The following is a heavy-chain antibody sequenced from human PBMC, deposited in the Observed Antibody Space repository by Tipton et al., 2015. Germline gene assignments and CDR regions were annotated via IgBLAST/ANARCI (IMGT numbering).Heavy chain of an antibody. D-gene: IGHD1-1*01. CDR3: ARENASYYGMDV. CDR2: IRYSGGT. CDR1: GTSLSGFY. J-gene: IGHJ6*02. Sequence: TLSLTCTVSGTSLSGFYWTWIRQPPGKGLEWIGYIRYSGGTNYKPSLRGRVSISLDMSKNQFSLKLRSVTAADTAMYFCARENASYYGMDVWGQGTTVPVSS. V-gene: IGHV4-59*01.